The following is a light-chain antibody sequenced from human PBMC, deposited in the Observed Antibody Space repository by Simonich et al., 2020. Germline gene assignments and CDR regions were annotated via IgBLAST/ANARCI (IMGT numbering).Light chain of an antibody. V-gene: IGLV3-1*01. Sequence: SYELTQPPSVSVSPGQTASITCAGDKLGDKYACWYQQKPGQSPVLVIYQDSKRPSGIPERFAGSNSGNTATLTISGTQAMEEADYYCQAWDSSTAWMFGGGTKLTVL. CDR3: QAWDSSTAWM. J-gene: IGLJ3*02. CDR1: KLGDKY. CDR2: QDS.